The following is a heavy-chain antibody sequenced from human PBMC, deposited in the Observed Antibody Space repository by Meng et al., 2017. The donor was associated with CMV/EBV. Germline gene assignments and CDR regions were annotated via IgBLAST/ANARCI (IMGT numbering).Heavy chain of an antibody. CDR1: GIIVNNNY. CDR3: AGDVNYHGV. V-gene: IGHV3-53*01. J-gene: IGHJ1*01. Sequence: VRLGEFGGCWSQPWGSLRLSCTASGIIVNNNYSRLFRQAAWKVLEWVSLIYCEGTTDYIDSVKGRFTIARDNSKNTLYLQMNSLRAEYTPVYYCAGDVNYHGVWGQGTLVTVSS. D-gene: IGHD1-7*01. CDR2: IYCEGTT.